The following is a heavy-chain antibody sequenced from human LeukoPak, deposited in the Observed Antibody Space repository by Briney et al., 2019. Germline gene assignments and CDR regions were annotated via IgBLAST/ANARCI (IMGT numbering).Heavy chain of an antibody. V-gene: IGHV3-30*03. CDR3: ARQARALRYFDWLLWGGAFDT. D-gene: IGHD3-9*01. J-gene: IGHJ3*02. CDR2: ISYDGSNK. CDR1: GFTFSSYG. Sequence: PGRSLRLSCAASGFTFSSYGMHWVRQAPGKGLEWVAVISYDGSNKYYADSVKGRFTISRDNSKNTLYLQMNSLRAEDTAVYYCARQARALRYFDWLLWGGAFDTWGQGTMVTVSS.